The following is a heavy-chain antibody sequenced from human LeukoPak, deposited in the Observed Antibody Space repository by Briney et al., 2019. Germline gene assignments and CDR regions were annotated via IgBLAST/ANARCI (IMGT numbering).Heavy chain of an antibody. CDR2: IYSGGNT. J-gene: IGHJ4*02. CDR1: GFTVSSNY. Sequence: PGGSLRLSCAASGFTVSSNYLGWVRPAPGKGLEWVSIIYSGGNTYYADSVKGRFTISRDNAKNTLYLQMNSLRADDMAAYYCARVGAAAGLFDYWGQGTLVTVSS. D-gene: IGHD6-13*01. CDR3: ARVGAAAGLFDY. V-gene: IGHV3-53*01.